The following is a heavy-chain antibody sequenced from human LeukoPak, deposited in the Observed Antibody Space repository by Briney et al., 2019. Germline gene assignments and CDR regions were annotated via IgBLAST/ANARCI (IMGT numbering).Heavy chain of an antibody. CDR1: GFTFGDYA. V-gene: IGHV3-49*03. CDR3: TRYASMVRGVIKLHDY. D-gene: IGHD3-10*01. Sequence: PGGSLRLSCTASGFTFGDYAMSWFRQAPGKGLEWVGFIRSKAYGGTTEYAASVKGRFTISRDDSKSIAYLQMNSLKTEDTAVYYCTRYASMVRGVIKLHDYWGQGTLVTVSS. J-gene: IGHJ4*02. CDR2: IRSKAYGGTT.